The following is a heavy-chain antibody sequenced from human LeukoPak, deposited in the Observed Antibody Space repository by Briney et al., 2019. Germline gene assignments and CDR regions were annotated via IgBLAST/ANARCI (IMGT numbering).Heavy chain of an antibody. V-gene: IGHV4-39*07. CDR1: GGSISSSSYY. CDR3: ARRRRHYYDSSGYYLLSAFDY. Sequence: SETLSLTCTVSGGSISSSSYYWSWIRQPPGKGLEWIGEINHSGSTNYNPSLKSRVTISVDTSKNQFSLKLSSVTAADTAVYYCARRRRHYYDSSGYYLLSAFDYWGQGTLVTVSS. J-gene: IGHJ4*02. D-gene: IGHD3-22*01. CDR2: INHSGST.